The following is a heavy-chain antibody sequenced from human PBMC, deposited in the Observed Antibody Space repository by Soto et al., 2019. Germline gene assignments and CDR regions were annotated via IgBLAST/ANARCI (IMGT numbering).Heavy chain of an antibody. CDR3: ARMGIRYGSGTKPTQTCMDV. Sequence: ASVKVSCKASGYTFTSYAMHWVRQAPGQRLEWMGWINAGNGNTKYSQKFQGRVTITRDTSASTAYMELSSLRSEDTAVHYCARMGIRYGSGTKPTQTCMDVWGQGTTVTVSS. CDR1: GYTFTSYA. J-gene: IGHJ6*02. CDR2: INAGNGNT. D-gene: IGHD3-10*01. V-gene: IGHV1-3*01.